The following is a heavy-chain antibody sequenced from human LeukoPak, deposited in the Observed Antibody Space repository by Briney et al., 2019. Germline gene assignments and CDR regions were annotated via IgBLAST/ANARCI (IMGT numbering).Heavy chain of an antibody. J-gene: IGHJ4*02. Sequence: GGSLRLFCAASGFTSSSYEMSWVRQAPGKGLEWVSYISGSGSNIFYADPVKGRFPIHRDNAKESLYLQMNSLRADGTAVYYCARRTQLDYWGQGTLVTVSS. CDR2: ISGSGSNI. D-gene: IGHD3/OR15-3a*01. CDR3: ARRTQLDY. CDR1: GFTSSSYE. V-gene: IGHV3-48*03.